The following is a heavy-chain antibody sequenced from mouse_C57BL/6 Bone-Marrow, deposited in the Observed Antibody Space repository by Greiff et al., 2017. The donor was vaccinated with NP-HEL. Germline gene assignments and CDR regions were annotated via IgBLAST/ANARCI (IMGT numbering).Heavy chain of an antibody. CDR2: IDPENGDT. Sequence: VQLKQSGAELVRPGASVKLSCTASGFNIKDDYMHWVKQRPEQGLEWIGWIDPENGDTEYASKFQGKATITADTSSNTAYLQLSSLTSEDTAVYYCTTAYYSNYGGSWFAYWGQGTLVTVSA. CDR3: TTAYYSNYGGSWFAY. J-gene: IGHJ3*01. D-gene: IGHD2-5*01. CDR1: GFNIKDDY. V-gene: IGHV14-4*01.